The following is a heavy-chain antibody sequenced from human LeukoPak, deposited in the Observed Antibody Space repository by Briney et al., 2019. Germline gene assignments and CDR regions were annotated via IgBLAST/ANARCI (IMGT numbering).Heavy chain of an antibody. D-gene: IGHD3-3*01. CDR2: IFYTGST. CDR3: ASELKYYDFWSGPLRGDAFDI. V-gene: IGHV4-59*08. J-gene: IGHJ3*02. CDR1: GGSINNYY. Sequence: PSETLSLTCSVSGGSINNYYWSWVRQPPGKGLEWIGNIFYTGSTKYDPSLESRVTISLDTSKNHFSLRLTSVTAADTAVYYCASELKYYDFWSGPLRGDAFDIWGQGTMVTVSS.